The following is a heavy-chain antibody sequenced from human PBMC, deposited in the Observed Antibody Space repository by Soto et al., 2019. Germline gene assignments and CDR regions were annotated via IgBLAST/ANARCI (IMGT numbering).Heavy chain of an antibody. D-gene: IGHD1-26*01. CDR3: ASALVGAPSYYFDY. J-gene: IGHJ4*02. CDR2: ISYDGSNK. V-gene: IGHV3-30-3*01. CDR1: GFTFSSYA. Sequence: QVQLVESGGGVVQPGRSLRLSCAASGFTFSSYAMHWVRQAPGKGLEWVAVISYDGSNKYYADSVKGRFTISRDNSKNTLYLQMNSLRAEDTAVYYCASALVGAPSYYFDYWGQGTLVTVSS.